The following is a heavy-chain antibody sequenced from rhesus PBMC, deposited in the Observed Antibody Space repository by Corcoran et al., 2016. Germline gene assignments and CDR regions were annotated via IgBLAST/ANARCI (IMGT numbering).Heavy chain of an antibody. J-gene: IGHJ4*01. CDR1: GFSPTTSGMG. Sequence: QVTLKESGPALVKPTQTLPLTCTFSGFSPTTSGMGVGWIRQPPGKALAWLALIYWEDDKRDSTSLKRRLTISKDTSKNQVVLTMTNMDPVDTATYYCARGGVGWGFDYWGQGVLVTVSS. V-gene: IGHV2-174*01. D-gene: IGHD3-34*01. CDR3: ARGGVGWGFDY. CDR2: IYWEDDK.